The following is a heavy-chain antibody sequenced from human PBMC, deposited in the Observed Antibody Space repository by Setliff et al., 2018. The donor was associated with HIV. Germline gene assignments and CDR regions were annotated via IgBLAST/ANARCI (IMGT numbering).Heavy chain of an antibody. CDR2: ISSSSSYT. D-gene: IGHD4-17*01. J-gene: IGHJ6*03. V-gene: IGHV3-21*01. CDR1: GFTFSSYS. Sequence: NPGGSLRLSCAASGFTFSSYSMNWVRQAPGKGLEWVSYISSSSSYTHYADSVKGRFTISRDNSRNTLYLQMNSLRAEDTAVYYCVKARVDGDYYYYYYMDVWGKGTTVTVSS. CDR3: VKARVDGDYYYYYYMDV.